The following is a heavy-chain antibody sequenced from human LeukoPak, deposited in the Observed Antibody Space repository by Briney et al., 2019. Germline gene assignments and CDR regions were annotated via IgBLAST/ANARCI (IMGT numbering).Heavy chain of an antibody. CDR3: AKDIVVVPAAMSFFDY. CDR2: ISGSGGST. J-gene: IGHJ4*02. D-gene: IGHD2-2*01. Sequence: QSGGSLRLSCAASGFTFSSYAMSWVRQAPGKGLEWVSAISGSGGSTYYADSVKGRFTISRDNSKNTLYLQMNSLRAEDTAVYYCAKDIVVVPAAMSFFDYWGQGTLVTVSS. CDR1: GFTFSSYA. V-gene: IGHV3-23*01.